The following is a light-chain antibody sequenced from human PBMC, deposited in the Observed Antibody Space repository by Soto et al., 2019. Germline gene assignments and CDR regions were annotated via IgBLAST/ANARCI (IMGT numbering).Light chain of an antibody. J-gene: IGKJ1*01. Sequence: PGARSTLSCRASQSLRSGDLACYQQIPGQAPGLLIYGASSRATGIPDGFSGSGSGTDFNLTVSRLAPEDFAVYYCHQYGSSPTTLGQGTKVDIK. CDR3: HQYGSSPTT. V-gene: IGKV3-20*01. CDR1: QSLRSGD. CDR2: GAS.